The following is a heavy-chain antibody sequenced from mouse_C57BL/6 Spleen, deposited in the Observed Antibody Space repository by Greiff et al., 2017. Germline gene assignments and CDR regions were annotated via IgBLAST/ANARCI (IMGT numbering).Heavy chain of an antibody. Sequence: EVHLVESGGGLVKPGGSLKLSCAASGFTFSSYTMSWVRQTPEKRLEWVATISGGGGNTYYPDSVKGRFTISRDNAKNTLYLQMSSLRSEDTALYYCARQLGRRDYFDYWGQGTTLTVSS. CDR2: ISGGGGNT. D-gene: IGHD4-1*01. CDR3: ARQLGRRDYFDY. J-gene: IGHJ2*01. CDR1: GFTFSSYT. V-gene: IGHV5-9*01.